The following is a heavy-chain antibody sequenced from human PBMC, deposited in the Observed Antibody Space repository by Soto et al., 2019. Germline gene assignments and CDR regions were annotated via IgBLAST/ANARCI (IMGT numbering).Heavy chain of an antibody. D-gene: IGHD3-16*02. CDR1: GFPFSSYG. CDR3: AKGHYDYVWANYRSPFDY. V-gene: IGHV3-30*18. Sequence: GGSLRLSCAVSGFPFSSYGMHWVRQAPGKGLEWVAITSYDGTKKNYADSVKGRFTISRDNSNNTLYLQMNSLRGADTAVYFCAKGHYDYVWANYRSPFDYWGQGALVTVSS. J-gene: IGHJ4*02. CDR2: TSYDGTKK.